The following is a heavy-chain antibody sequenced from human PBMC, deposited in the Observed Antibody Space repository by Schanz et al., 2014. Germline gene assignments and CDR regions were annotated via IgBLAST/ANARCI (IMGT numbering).Heavy chain of an antibody. CDR3: AKDIRIRLFFQFDS. CDR2: ISWNGAGI. J-gene: IGHJ4*02. Sequence: VQLVESGGGVAQPGGSLRLSCAASGFSFSGYGMHWVRQAPGKGLEWVSGISWNGAGIGYADSVKGRFTISRDNAKNSLYLQMNSVTAEDTALYYCAKDIRIRLFFQFDSWGQGTLVTVSS. D-gene: IGHD3-3*01. CDR1: GFSFSGYG. V-gene: IGHV3-9*01.